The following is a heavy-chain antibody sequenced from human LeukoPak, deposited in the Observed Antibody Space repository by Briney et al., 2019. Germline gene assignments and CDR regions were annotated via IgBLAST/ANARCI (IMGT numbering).Heavy chain of an antibody. Sequence: SETLSLTCTVSGDSINSLDLWSWVRQPPGKGLEWIGEMYLSGTTHSNPSVKSRVTISIDKSKNQFFLNLSSVTAADTAVYYCARVEVGYSYGFTQPLYFDYWGQGTLVTVSS. V-gene: IGHV4-4*02. CDR1: GDSINSLDL. CDR2: MYLSGTT. CDR3: ARVEVGYSYGFTQPLYFDY. D-gene: IGHD5-18*01. J-gene: IGHJ4*02.